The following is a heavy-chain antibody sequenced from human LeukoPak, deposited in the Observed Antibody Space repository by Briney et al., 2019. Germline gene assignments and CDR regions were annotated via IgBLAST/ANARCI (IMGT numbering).Heavy chain of an antibody. D-gene: IGHD3-22*01. CDR1: GFTFSSYG. Sequence: PGGSLRLSCAASGFTFSSYGMSWVRQAPGKGLEWVSAITGNGANTFYADSVKGRFTISRDNSKNTMYLQMNSLRAEDTAVYYCAKSAYYDSSGFYREYYFDYWGQGTLVTVSS. J-gene: IGHJ4*02. V-gene: IGHV3-23*01. CDR3: AKSAYYDSSGFYREYYFDY. CDR2: ITGNGANT.